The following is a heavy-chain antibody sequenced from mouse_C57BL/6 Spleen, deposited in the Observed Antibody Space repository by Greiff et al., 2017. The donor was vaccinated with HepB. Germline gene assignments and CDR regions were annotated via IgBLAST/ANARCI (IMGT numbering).Heavy chain of an antibody. D-gene: IGHD4-1*02. CDR2: IDPETGGT. Sequence: VQGVESGAELVRPGASVTLSCKASGYTFTDYEMHWVKQTPVHGLEWIGAIDPETGGTAYNQKFKGKAILTADKSSSTAYMELRSLTSEDSAVYYCTRSQLGGGLYYFDYWGQGTTLTVSS. V-gene: IGHV1-15*01. CDR3: TRSQLGGGLYYFDY. CDR1: GYTFTDYE. J-gene: IGHJ2*01.